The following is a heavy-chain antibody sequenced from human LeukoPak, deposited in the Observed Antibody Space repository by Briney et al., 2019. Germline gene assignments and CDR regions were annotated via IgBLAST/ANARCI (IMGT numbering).Heavy chain of an antibody. V-gene: IGHV3-21*01. CDR2: ISSSSSYI. D-gene: IGHD2-2*03. CDR1: GFTFSSYS. Sequence: GGSLRLSCAASGFTFSSYSMNWVRQAPGKGLEWVSSISSSSSYIYYADSVKGRFTISRDNAKNSLYLQMNSLRAEDTAVYYCARENGYCSSTSCYSDGMDVWGEGTTVTVSS. J-gene: IGHJ6*04. CDR3: ARENGYCSSTSCYSDGMDV.